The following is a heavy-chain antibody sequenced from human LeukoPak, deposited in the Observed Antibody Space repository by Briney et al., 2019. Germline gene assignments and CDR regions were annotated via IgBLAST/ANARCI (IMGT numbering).Heavy chain of an antibody. CDR2: IYSDCTT. Sequence: GGSLRLSCAASKFTLSSDYMNWVRQAPGKGPERVAVIYSDCTTHYADSVKGRFTISSDNSKYTLYLQMNGLRAEDTAVYSCARCEGYYGSGESNGMDVWGQGTTVTVSS. D-gene: IGHD3-10*01. CDR1: KFTLSSDY. CDR3: ARCEGYYGSGESNGMDV. J-gene: IGHJ6*02. V-gene: IGHV3-66*01.